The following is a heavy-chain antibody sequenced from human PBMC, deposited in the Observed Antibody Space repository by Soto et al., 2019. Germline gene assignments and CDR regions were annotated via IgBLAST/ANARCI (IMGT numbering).Heavy chain of an antibody. CDR1: DGSISSGAYS. V-gene: IGHV4-30-2*01. CDR3: ARGPPLGY. J-gene: IGHJ4*02. Sequence: LQLQESGSGLVKPSQTLSLTCAVSDGSISSGAYSWSWIGKPPGKGLEWIGYIYHSGSTYYNPSLKSRVTISVDRSKNQFSLKLSSVTAADTAVYYCARGPPLGYWGQGTLVTVSS. CDR2: IYHSGST.